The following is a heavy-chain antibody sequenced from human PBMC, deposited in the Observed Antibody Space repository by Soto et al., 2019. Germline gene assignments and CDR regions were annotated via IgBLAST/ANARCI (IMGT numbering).Heavy chain of an antibody. CDR1: GYSFISYW. D-gene: IGHD2-2*01. CDR3: ARLSLYCTSTSCYFDS. V-gene: IGHV5-51*01. J-gene: IGHJ4*02. CDR2: IYPRDSDT. Sequence: PGESLKISCKASGYSFISYWIGWVRQTPGKGLEWMGIIYPRDSDTRYSPSFQGQVTISADKSSSTAYLHWSTLKASDTAMYYCARLSLYCTSTSCYFDSWGQGTLVTVSS.